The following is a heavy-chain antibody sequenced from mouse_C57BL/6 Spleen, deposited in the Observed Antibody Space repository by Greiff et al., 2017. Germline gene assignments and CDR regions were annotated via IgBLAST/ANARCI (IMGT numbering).Heavy chain of an antibody. CDR1: GYTFTSYW. V-gene: IGHV1-72*01. D-gene: IGHD3-1*01. J-gene: IGHJ4*01. Sequence: QVQLQQSGAELVKPGASVKLSCKASGYTFTSYWMNWVKQRPGRGLEWIGWIDTNSGGTKYNEKFKRKATLTVDKPSSTAYMQLSALTSEDSAVYYCARIGGSYAMDYWGQGTSVTVAS. CDR2: IDTNSGGT. CDR3: ARIGGSYAMDY.